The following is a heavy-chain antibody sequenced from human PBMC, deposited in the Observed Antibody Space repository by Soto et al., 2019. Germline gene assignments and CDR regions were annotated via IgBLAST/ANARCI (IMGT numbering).Heavy chain of an antibody. CDR1: GFTFSSYA. D-gene: IGHD5-18*01. CDR3: VKEEVYSSPSKGSPNYFDY. V-gene: IGHV3-23*01. J-gene: IGHJ4*02. CDR2: ISGSGGST. Sequence: GESLKISCAASGFTFSSYAMSWVRQAPGKGLEWVSAISGSGGSTYYADSVKGRFTISRDNSKNTLYLQMNSLRAEDTAVYYCVKEEVYSSPSKGSPNYFDYWGQGTLVTVS.